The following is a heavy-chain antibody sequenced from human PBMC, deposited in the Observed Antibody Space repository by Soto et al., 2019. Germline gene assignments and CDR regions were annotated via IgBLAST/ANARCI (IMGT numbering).Heavy chain of an antibody. Sequence: SETLSLTCSVSGGSISSNRYYWGWIRQPPGKGPEWIGNIYYSGNTYYNLSLKSRVTISVDTSENQFSLKLSSVTASDTAVYYCARLKYYGSGSLFSFNCLELWGPGTLVTVSS. CDR3: ARLKYYGSGSLFSFNCLEL. D-gene: IGHD3-10*01. CDR2: IYYSGNT. J-gene: IGHJ5*02. V-gene: IGHV4-39*01. CDR1: GGSISSNRYY.